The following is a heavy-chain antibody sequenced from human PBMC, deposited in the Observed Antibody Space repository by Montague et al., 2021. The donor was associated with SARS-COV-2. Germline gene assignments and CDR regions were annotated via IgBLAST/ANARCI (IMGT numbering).Heavy chain of an antibody. Sequence: SETLSLTCTVSGDSTSCPNCYWGWIRQPPGKGLDWIGTIYNSGTTYYNPSLKSRLTISIDTSKNQYSLKLSSVTAADTAVYYCARHRNYGDHSLDNWFHPGGQGTLVTGSS. V-gene: IGHV4-39*01. CDR3: ARHRNYGDHSLDNWFHP. CDR1: GDSTSCPNCY. D-gene: IGHD4-17*01. CDR2: IYNSGTT. J-gene: IGHJ5*02.